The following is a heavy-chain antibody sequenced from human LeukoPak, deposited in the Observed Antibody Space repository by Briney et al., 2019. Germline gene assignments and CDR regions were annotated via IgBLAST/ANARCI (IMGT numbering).Heavy chain of an antibody. CDR2: IYYSGST. CDR3: ARMGVVVAFDY. J-gene: IGHJ4*02. D-gene: IGHD2-15*01. CDR1: GGSISSSSYY. V-gene: IGHV4-39*07. Sequence: PSETLSLTCTVSGGSISSSSYYWGWIRQPPGKGLEWIGSIYYSGSTYYNPSLKSRVTISVDTSKNQFSLKLSSVTAADTAVYYCARMGVVVAFDYWGQGTLVTVSS.